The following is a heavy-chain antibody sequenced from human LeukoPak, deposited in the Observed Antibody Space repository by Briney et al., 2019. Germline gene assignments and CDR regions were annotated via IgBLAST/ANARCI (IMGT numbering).Heavy chain of an antibody. V-gene: IGHV3-7*01. CDR1: GLPFSNHW. D-gene: IGHD4-17*01. CDR3: AREGYGDYHI. Sequence: KPGGSPRLSCAVSGLPFSNHWMTWVRQAPGKGLERVANINQDGSEKYYVDSVKGRFSISRDNAKSSLYLQMNSLRVEDTAMYFCAREGYGDYHIWGQGTIVTVSS. CDR2: INQDGSEK. J-gene: IGHJ3*02.